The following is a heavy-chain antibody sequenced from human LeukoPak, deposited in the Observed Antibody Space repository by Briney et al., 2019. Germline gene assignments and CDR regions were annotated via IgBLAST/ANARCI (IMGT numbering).Heavy chain of an antibody. CDR3: ARSKGYCSGGSCYYYYGMDV. Sequence: SETLSLTCAVSGDSISSGGYSWSWIRQPPGKGLEWIGYIYHSGSTYHNPSLKSRVTISVDRSKNQFSLKLSSVTAADTAVYYCARSKGYCSGGSCYYYYGMDVWGQGTTVTVSS. CDR1: GDSISSGGYS. CDR2: IYHSGST. D-gene: IGHD2-15*01. V-gene: IGHV4-30-2*01. J-gene: IGHJ6*02.